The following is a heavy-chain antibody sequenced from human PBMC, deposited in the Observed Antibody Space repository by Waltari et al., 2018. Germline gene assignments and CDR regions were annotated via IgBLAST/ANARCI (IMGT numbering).Heavy chain of an antibody. J-gene: IGHJ3*01. Sequence: QVQLHESGPGLVKPSETLSLTCGVSGGSINNYHWSWLRQPPGKGLEWIGYVHYGGSTNYNPSLGGRVTISLDTSRNQFSLRLQSVTAADTAVYYCARGTAYYRPADVFEFWGQGTTVIVSS. D-gene: IGHD1-26*01. CDR1: GGSINNYH. CDR2: VHYGGST. V-gene: IGHV4-59*01. CDR3: ARGTAYYRPADVFEF.